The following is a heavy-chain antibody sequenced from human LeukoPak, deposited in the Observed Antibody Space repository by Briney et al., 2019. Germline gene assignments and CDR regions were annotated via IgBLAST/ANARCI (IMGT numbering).Heavy chain of an antibody. CDR2: IYSGGST. D-gene: IGHD1-26*01. CDR3: ARGLSGSYHYFDY. CDR1: GFTVSSDY. V-gene: IGHV3-53*01. J-gene: IGHJ4*02. Sequence: GGSLRLSCAVSGFTVSSDYMSWVRQAPGKGLEWVSVIYSGGSTYYADSVKGRFTISRDNSKNTLYLQVNSLRAEDTAVYYCARGLSGSYHYFDYWGQGTLVTVSS.